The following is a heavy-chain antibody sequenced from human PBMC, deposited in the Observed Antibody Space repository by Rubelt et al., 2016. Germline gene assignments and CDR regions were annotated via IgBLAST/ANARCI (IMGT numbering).Heavy chain of an antibody. J-gene: IGHJ4*02. Sequence: QVQLQQWGAGLLKPSETLSLTCAVYGGSFSGYYWGWIRQPPGKGLEWIGRIDYSGSPYSNPSLRSRVTMSVDTSKNQFSLKLSSVTAADTAVYYCARHAFIVTTGSFWDYWGQGTLITVSS. CDR3: ARHAFIVTTGSFWDY. V-gene: IGHV4-34*01. CDR2: IDYSGSP. CDR1: GGSFSGYY. D-gene: IGHD4-17*01.